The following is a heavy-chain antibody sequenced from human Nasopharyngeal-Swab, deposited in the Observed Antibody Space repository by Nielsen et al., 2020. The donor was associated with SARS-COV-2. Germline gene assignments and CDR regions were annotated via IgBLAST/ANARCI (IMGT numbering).Heavy chain of an antibody. V-gene: IGHV1-2*06. D-gene: IGHD1-14*01. CDR3: ARGPPEYL. Sequence: WGRQAPGQGLEWMGRINPNSGGTNYAQKFQGRVTMTRDTSISTAYMELSRLRSDDTAVYYCARGPPEYLWGQGTLVTVSS. J-gene: IGHJ4*02. CDR2: INPNSGGT.